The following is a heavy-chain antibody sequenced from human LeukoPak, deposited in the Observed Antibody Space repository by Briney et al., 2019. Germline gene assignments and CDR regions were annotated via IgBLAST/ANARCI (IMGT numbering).Heavy chain of an antibody. CDR3: AKDQLPITIFGVVIQALDY. D-gene: IGHD3-3*01. Sequence: GGSLRLSCAASGFTFSSYAMHWVRQAPGKGLEWVAVISYDGSNKYYADSVKGRFTISRDNSKNTLYLQMNSLRAEDTAVYYCAKDQLPITIFGVVIQALDYWGQGTLVTVSS. J-gene: IGHJ4*02. CDR1: GFTFSSYA. V-gene: IGHV3-30-3*02. CDR2: ISYDGSNK.